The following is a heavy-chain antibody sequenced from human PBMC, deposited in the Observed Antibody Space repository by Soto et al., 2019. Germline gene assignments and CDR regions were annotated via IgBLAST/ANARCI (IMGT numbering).Heavy chain of an antibody. J-gene: IGHJ5*02. CDR2: IYSGGST. V-gene: IGHV3-53*01. Sequence: GGSLRLSCAGSGLTVRSNYMSWVRQAPGKGLEWVSVIYSGGSTYYADSVKGRFTISRDNSKNTLNLQMNSLRVEDTAVYYCAKSEGLSWFDPWGQGTLVTVSS. CDR1: GLTVRSNY. D-gene: IGHD5-12*01. CDR3: AKSEGLSWFDP.